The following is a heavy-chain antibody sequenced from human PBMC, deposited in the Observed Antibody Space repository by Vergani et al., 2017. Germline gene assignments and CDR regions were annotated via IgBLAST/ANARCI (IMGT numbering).Heavy chain of an antibody. CDR1: GYSFTSYW. D-gene: IGHD1-26*01. Sequence: EVQLVQSGAEVKKPGESLKISCKGSGYSFTSYWIGWVRQMPEKGLEWMGIIYPDDSDTRYSPSFQGQVTISADKSISTAYFQWSSLKASDTAIYYCARQFSWSGSSHYGMDVLGQGTTVTVSS. V-gene: IGHV5-51*01. CDR2: IYPDDSDT. J-gene: IGHJ6*02. CDR3: ARQFSWSGSSHYGMDV.